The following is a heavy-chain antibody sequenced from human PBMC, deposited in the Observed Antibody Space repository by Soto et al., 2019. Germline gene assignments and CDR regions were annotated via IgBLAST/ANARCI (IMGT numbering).Heavy chain of an antibody. V-gene: IGHV3-11*01. Sequence: QVQLVESGGGLVKPGGSLRLSCEASGFTLSDYYMTWIRQAPGKGLEWISYISSSATIIYYADSVKGRFTISRDNAKTSLYLQMNSLRADDTAVYYCARAVKQWLVGGDYYYYYMDVWGKGITVTVSS. CDR2: ISSSATII. CDR1: GFTLSDYY. CDR3: ARAVKQWLVGGDYYYYYMDV. D-gene: IGHD6-19*01. J-gene: IGHJ6*03.